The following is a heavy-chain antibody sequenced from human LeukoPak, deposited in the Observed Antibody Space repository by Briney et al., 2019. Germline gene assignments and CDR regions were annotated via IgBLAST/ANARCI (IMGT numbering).Heavy chain of an antibody. V-gene: IGHV4-59*01. CDR1: GGSISSYY. CDR2: IYYSGST. J-gene: IGHJ6*03. D-gene: IGHD4-11*01. Sequence: SETLSLTCTVSGGSISSYYWSWIRQPPGKGLEWIGYIYYSGSTNYNPSLKSRVTISVDTSKNQFSLKLSSVTAADTAVYYCARAAMTTVSDYYTDVWGKGTTVTISS. CDR3: ARAAMTTVSDYYTDV.